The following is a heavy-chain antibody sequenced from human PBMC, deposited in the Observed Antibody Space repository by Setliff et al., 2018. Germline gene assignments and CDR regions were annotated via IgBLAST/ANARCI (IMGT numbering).Heavy chain of an antibody. CDR2: IYVTEST. CDR1: GDSISNYY. V-gene: IGHV4-4*07. J-gene: IGHJ4*02. CDR3: ARLPRTVTHFDY. D-gene: IGHD4-17*01. Sequence: SETLSLTCTVSGDSISNYYWNWIRQPAGKGLEWIGRIYVTESTKYNPSLKSRVTLSIDTSKNQFSLKLDSLTAADTAVYFCARLPRTVTHFDYWGQGALVTVSS.